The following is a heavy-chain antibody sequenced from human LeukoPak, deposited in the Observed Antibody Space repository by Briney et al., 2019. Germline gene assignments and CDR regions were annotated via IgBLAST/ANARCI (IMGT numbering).Heavy chain of an antibody. Sequence: SETLSLTCAVYGGSFSGYYWSWIRQPPGKGLEWIGEINHSGSTNYNPSLKSRVTISVDTSKNQFSLKLSSVTAADTAVYYCARQVGSGSSPLDYWGQGTLVTVSS. D-gene: IGHD3-10*01. J-gene: IGHJ4*02. V-gene: IGHV4-34*01. CDR1: GGSFSGYY. CDR2: INHSGST. CDR3: ARQVGSGSSPLDY.